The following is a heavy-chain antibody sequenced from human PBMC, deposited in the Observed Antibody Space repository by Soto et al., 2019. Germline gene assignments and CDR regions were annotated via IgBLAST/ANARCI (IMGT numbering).Heavy chain of an antibody. CDR1: GFSLSTSGVG. Sequence: PTLVNPTQTLTLTCTFSGFSLSTSGVGVGWIRQPPGKALEWLALIYWDDDKRYSPSLKSRLTITKDTSKNQVVLTMTNMDPVDTATYYCAHREDCSSTSCYRTRPRDAFDIWGQGTMVTVSS. J-gene: IGHJ3*02. CDR3: AHREDCSSTSCYRTRPRDAFDI. V-gene: IGHV2-5*02. D-gene: IGHD2-2*01. CDR2: IYWDDDK.